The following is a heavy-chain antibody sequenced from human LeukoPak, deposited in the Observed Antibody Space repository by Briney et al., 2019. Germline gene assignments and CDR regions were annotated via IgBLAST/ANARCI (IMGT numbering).Heavy chain of an antibody. V-gene: IGHV4-34*01. D-gene: IGHD2-15*01. CDR1: GGSFSGYY. J-gene: IGHJ4*02. CDR3: ARGPSSDIVVVVAALQYYFDY. Sequence: SETLSLTCAVYGGSFSGYYWSWIRQPPGKGLEWIGEINHSGSTNYNPSLKSRVTISVDTSKNQFSLKLSSVTAADTAVYYCARGPSSDIVVVVAALQYYFDYWGQGTLVTVSS. CDR2: INHSGST.